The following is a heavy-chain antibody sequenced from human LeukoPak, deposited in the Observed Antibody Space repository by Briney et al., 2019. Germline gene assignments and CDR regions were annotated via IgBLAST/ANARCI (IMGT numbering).Heavy chain of an antibody. D-gene: IGHD2-2*01. V-gene: IGHV3-21*04. CDR1: GFTFSGYS. Sequence: GGSLRLSCTASGFTFSGYSMNWIRQAPGKGLEWVSSFGTRSTSVYHAGSVKGRFAISRDNAKNSLYLQMNSLRVEDTAVYYCARGLPATLLDYWGQGTLVTVSS. CDR2: FGTRSTSV. J-gene: IGHJ4*02. CDR3: ARGLPATLLDY.